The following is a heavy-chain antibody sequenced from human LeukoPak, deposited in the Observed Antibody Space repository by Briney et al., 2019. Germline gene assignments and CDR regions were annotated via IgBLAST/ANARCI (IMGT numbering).Heavy chain of an antibody. J-gene: IGHJ6*03. CDR2: IIPILGIA. D-gene: IGHD2-8*01. Sequence: SVKVSCKASGGTFSSYTISWVRQAPGQGPEWMGRIIPILGIANYAQKFQGRVTITADKSTSTAYMELSSLRSEDTAVYYCARSPPGLIYMDVWGKGTTVSVSS. CDR1: GGTFSSYT. CDR3: ARSPPGLIYMDV. V-gene: IGHV1-69*02.